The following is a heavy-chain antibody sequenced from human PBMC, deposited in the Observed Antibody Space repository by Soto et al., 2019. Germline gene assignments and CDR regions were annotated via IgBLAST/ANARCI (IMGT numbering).Heavy chain of an antibody. V-gene: IGHV4-4*02. J-gene: IGHJ6*02. CDR2: IYHSGST. D-gene: IGHD6-13*01. CDR3: ARDRAEQQLVYGMDV. CDR1: GGSISSSNW. Sequence: SETLSLTCAVSGGSISSSNWWSWVRQPPGKGLEWIGEIYHSGSTNYNPSLKSRVTISVDKSKNQFSLKLSSVTAADTAVYYCARDRAEQQLVYGMDVWGQGTTVTSP.